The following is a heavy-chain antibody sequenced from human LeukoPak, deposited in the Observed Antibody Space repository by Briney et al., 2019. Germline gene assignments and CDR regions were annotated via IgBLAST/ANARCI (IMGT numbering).Heavy chain of an antibody. CDR3: ARDPHYYGSGNYYYDY. D-gene: IGHD3-10*01. CDR1: GFTFSSCG. J-gene: IGHJ4*02. CDR2: IWYDGSNK. V-gene: IGHV3-33*01. Sequence: GGSLRLSCAASGFTFSSCGMRWVRQAPGKGLEWVAIIWYDGSNKYYADSVKGRFTISRDNSKNTLYLQMNSLRAEDTAVYYCARDPHYYGSGNYYYDYWGQGTLVTVSS.